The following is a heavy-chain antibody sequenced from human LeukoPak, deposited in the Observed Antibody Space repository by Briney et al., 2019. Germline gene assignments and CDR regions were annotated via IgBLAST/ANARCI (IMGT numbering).Heavy chain of an antibody. J-gene: IGHJ4*02. V-gene: IGHV3-23*01. CDR1: GFTFSSCD. Sequence: GGSLRLSCAASGFTFSSCDMSWVRQAPGKGLEWVSAISGSGGSTYYADSVKGRFTISRDNSKNTLYLQMNSLRAEDTAVYYCATGLYDSSGYAYYFDYWGQGTLVTVSS. D-gene: IGHD3-22*01. CDR3: ATGLYDSSGYAYYFDY. CDR2: ISGSGGST.